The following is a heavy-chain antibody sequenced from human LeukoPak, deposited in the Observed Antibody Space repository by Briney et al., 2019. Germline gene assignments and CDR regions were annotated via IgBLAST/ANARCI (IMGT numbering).Heavy chain of an antibody. D-gene: IGHD5-18*01. J-gene: IGHJ4*02. V-gene: IGHV4-30-2*01. CDR2: IYHSGST. Sequence: PSQTLSLTCAVSGGSISSGGYSWSWIRQPPGKGLEWIGYIYHSGSTYCNPSLKSRDTISVDRSKNQFSLKLSSVTAADTAVYYCARGSTAMAFDYWGQGTLVTVSS. CDR3: ARGSTAMAFDY. CDR1: GGSISSGGYS.